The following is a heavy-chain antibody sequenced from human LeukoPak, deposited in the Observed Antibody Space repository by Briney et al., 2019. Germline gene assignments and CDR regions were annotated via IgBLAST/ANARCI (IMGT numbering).Heavy chain of an antibody. J-gene: IGHJ4*02. D-gene: IGHD2-21*01. Sequence: GGSLGPSGAASGFIFRTFGRNWVRRVPGKGLEGVANIRKEGGEKYYVDSVKGRFTISRDNAKKSLFLQMNSLRAEDTAVYYCARDWVGHCAGNSCYRGLDYWGQGTLVTVSS. V-gene: IGHV3-7*03. CDR1: GFIFRTFG. CDR3: ARDWVGHCAGNSCYRGLDY. CDR2: IRKEGGEK.